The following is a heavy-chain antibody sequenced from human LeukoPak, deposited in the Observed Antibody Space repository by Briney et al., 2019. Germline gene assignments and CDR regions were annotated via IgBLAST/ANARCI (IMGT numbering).Heavy chain of an antibody. J-gene: IGHJ4*02. CDR2: ISGSGGTT. V-gene: IGHV3-23*01. Sequence: GGSLRLSCAVSGITLSNYGMSWVRQAPGKGLEWVAGISGSGGTTNYADSVKGRFTISRDNPKNTLFLHMNSLRADDTAVYFCAKRGVVIRVILVGFHKEAHYLDSWGQGALVTISS. D-gene: IGHD3-22*01. CDR3: AKRGVVIRVILVGFHKEAHYLDS. CDR1: GITLSNYG.